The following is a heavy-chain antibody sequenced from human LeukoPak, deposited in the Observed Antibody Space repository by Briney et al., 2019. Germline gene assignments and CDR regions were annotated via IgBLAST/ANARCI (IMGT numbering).Heavy chain of an antibody. CDR1: RFTFSSYG. Sequence: GSLRLSCAASRFTFSSYGMHWVRQAPGKGLEWIGEINHSGSTNYNPSLKSRVTISLDTSKYQFSLKLSSVTAADTAVYYCARGYCSGGSCYSYYYYYYMDVWGKGTTVTVSS. CDR3: ARGYCSGGSCYSYYYYYYMDV. V-gene: IGHV4-34*01. D-gene: IGHD2-15*01. CDR2: INHSGST. J-gene: IGHJ6*03.